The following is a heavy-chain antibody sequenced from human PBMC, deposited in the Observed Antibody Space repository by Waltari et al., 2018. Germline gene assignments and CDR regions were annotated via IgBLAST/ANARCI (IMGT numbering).Heavy chain of an antibody. CDR2: ISDGGGII. CDR3: ARGSGVDY. CDR1: GFPFSTYV. J-gene: IGHJ4*02. V-gene: IGHV3-23*01. Sequence: EVQLLESGGGLVQLGGSLRLSCAASGFPFSTYVMNWVRPAPGKGLEWVSSISDGGGIINYADSVKGRFTISRDNSKNTVYLQMKSLRAEDTAVYYCARGSGVDYWGQGTLVTISS. D-gene: IGHD7-27*01.